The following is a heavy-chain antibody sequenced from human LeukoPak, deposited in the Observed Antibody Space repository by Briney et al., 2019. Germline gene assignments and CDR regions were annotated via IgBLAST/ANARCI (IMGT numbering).Heavy chain of an antibody. Sequence: GGSLRLPCAASGFTFRSYGMHWVRQAPGRGLEWVAIVWYDGNNKYYADSVKGRFTVSRDNSKDTVSLQLNSLRAEDTAVYYCARGSEAAAGAFGYWGQGALVTVPS. V-gene: IGHV3-33*01. D-gene: IGHD6-13*01. J-gene: IGHJ4*02. CDR3: ARGSEAAAGAFGY. CDR1: GFTFRSYG. CDR2: VWYDGNNK.